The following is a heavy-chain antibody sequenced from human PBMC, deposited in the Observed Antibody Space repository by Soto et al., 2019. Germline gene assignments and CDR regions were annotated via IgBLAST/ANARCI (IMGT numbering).Heavy chain of an antibody. CDR1: GGTFSSYA. D-gene: IGHD2-15*01. J-gene: IGHJ6*02. V-gene: IGHV1-69*12. CDR3: ARDPSRYCSGGSCQCGMDV. Sequence: QVQLVQSGAEVKKPGSSVKVSCKASGGTFSSYAISWVRQAPGQGLEWMGGIIPIFGTANYAQKFQGRVTITADESTSTAYMELSSLRSEDTAVYYCARDPSRYCSGGSCQCGMDVWGQGTTVTVSS. CDR2: IIPIFGTA.